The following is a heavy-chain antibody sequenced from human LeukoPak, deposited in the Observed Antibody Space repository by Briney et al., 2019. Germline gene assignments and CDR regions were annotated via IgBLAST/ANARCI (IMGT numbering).Heavy chain of an antibody. Sequence: GGSLRLSCAASGFTFSSYGMHWVRQAPGKGLEWVAVISYGGSNKYYADSVKGRFTISRDNSKNTLYLQMNSLRAEDTAVYYCAKQLTGYCSSTSCYLSTDYWGQGTLVTVSS. CDR1: GFTFSSYG. CDR2: ISYGGSNK. D-gene: IGHD2-2*01. CDR3: AKQLTGYCSSTSCYLSTDY. J-gene: IGHJ4*02. V-gene: IGHV3-30*18.